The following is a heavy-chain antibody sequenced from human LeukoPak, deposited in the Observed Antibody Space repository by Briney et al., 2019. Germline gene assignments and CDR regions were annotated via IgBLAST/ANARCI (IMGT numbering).Heavy chain of an antibody. J-gene: IGHJ3*02. V-gene: IGHV1-18*01. CDR2: ISAYNGNT. CDR1: GYTFTSYG. CDR3: ARGRTLQHAFDI. Sequence: ASVKVSYKASGYTFTSYGISWVRQAPGQGLEWMGWISAYNGNTNYAQKLQGRVTMTTDTSTSTAYMELRSLRSDDTAVYYCARGRTLQHAFDIWGQGAMVTVSS. D-gene: IGHD1-1*01.